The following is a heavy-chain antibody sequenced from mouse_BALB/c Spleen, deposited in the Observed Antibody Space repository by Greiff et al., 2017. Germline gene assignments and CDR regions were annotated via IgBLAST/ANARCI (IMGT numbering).Heavy chain of an antibody. D-gene: IGHD1-1*01. CDR3: AREVYYYGSSYFYYFDY. J-gene: IGHJ2*01. CDR2: ISYSGST. Sequence: EVQLQESGPGLVKPSQSLSLTCTVTGYSITSDYAWNWIRQFPGNKLEWMGYISYSGSTSYNPSLKSRISITRDTSKNQFFLQLNSVTTEDTATYYCAREVYYYGSSYFYYFDYWGQGTTLTVSS. V-gene: IGHV3-2*02. CDR1: GYSITSDYA.